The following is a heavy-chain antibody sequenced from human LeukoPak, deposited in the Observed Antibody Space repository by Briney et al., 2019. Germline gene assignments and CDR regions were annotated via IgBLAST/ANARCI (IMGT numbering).Heavy chain of an antibody. CDR1: GFSFSNYG. CDR3: AGYHRSGVIDY. Sequence: GGSLRLSCAASGFSFSNYGIHWVRQAPGKGLEWVALISYEGSIKYYADSVKGRFTLSRDNSKNTLYLQMNSLRAEDTAVYYCAGYHRSGVIDYWGQGTLVTVSS. J-gene: IGHJ4*02. CDR2: ISYEGSIK. V-gene: IGHV3-33*08. D-gene: IGHD3-10*01.